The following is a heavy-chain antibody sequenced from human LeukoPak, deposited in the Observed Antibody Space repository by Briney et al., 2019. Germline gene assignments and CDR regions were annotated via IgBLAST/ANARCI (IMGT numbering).Heavy chain of an antibody. CDR3: AKSRDPLQLWLPDYDV. V-gene: IGHV3-23*05. CDR2: ITGKSSGT. J-gene: IGHJ3*01. CDR1: GFTFNDYV. D-gene: IGHD5-18*01. Sequence: GGSLRLSCSASGFTFNDYVMSWVRQAPGKGLEWVSSITGKSSGTFSADSVKGRFTISRDNSKNTLFLQMDSLRADDTAMYYCAKSRDPLQLWLPDYDVWGQGTMVTVSS.